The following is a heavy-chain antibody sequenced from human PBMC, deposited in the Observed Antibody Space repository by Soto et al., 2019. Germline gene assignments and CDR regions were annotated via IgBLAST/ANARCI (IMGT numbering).Heavy chain of an antibody. D-gene: IGHD5-18*01. J-gene: IGHJ5*01. Sequence: LRLSCAASGFTFSSYEMNWVRQAPGKGLEWVSYIGRSGSPTYYADSVKGRFTISRDNAKNSLYLQMNSLRAGDTAVYFCAREARGTAVVTGFDSWGQGTLVTVS. V-gene: IGHV3-48*03. CDR2: IGRSGSPT. CDR3: AREARGTAVVTGFDS. CDR1: GFTFSSYE.